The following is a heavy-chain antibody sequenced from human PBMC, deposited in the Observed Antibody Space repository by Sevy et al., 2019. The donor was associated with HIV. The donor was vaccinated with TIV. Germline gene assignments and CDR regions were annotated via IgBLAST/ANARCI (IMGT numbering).Heavy chain of an antibody. V-gene: IGHV3-33*01. J-gene: IGHJ6*02. CDR1: GFTFTTYG. CDR2: IWYDGSKK. CDR3: ARARYGGNPYDYGLDV. Sequence: GGSLRLSCAASGFTFTTYGMHWVRQAPGKGLEWLAVIWYDGSKKYYADSVKGRFTISRDNSKNTLYLQMNGLRAEDTAVYYCARARYGGNPYDYGLDVCGQGITVTVSS. D-gene: IGHD1-1*01.